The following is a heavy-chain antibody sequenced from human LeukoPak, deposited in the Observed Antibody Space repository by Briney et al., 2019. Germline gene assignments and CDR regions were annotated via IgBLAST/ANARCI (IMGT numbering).Heavy chain of an antibody. D-gene: IGHD2-15*01. J-gene: IGHJ4*02. CDR3: ARERCSGGSCYSDY. Sequence: GGSLRLSCAASGFTFSSYEMNWVRQAPGKGLEWVSYISSSGSTIYYADSVKGRFTISRDNAKNSLYLQMNSLRAEDTAVYYCARERCSGGSCYSDYWGQGTLVTVSS. V-gene: IGHV3-48*03. CDR1: GFTFSSYE. CDR2: ISSSGSTI.